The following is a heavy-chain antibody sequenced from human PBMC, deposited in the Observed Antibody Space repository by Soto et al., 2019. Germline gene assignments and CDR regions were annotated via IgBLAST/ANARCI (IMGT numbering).Heavy chain of an antibody. J-gene: IGHJ3*02. D-gene: IGHD5-18*01. Sequence: GESLKISCKGSGYSFTSYWISWVRQMPGKGLEWMGRIDPSDSYTNYSPSFQGHVTISADKSISTAYLQWSSLKASDTAMYYCATWGFSATAMVRLDAFDIWGQGTMVTVSS. CDR2: IDPSDSYT. V-gene: IGHV5-10-1*01. CDR1: GYSFTSYW. CDR3: ATWGFSATAMVRLDAFDI.